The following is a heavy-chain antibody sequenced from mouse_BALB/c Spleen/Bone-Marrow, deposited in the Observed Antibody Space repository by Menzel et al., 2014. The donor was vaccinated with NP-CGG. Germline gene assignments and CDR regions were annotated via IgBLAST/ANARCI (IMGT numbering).Heavy chain of an antibody. CDR3: ARLGLYAYHDN. J-gene: IGHJ2*01. D-gene: IGHD1-2*01. CDR1: GFDFGRYW. V-gene: IGHV4-2*02. CDR2: INPGSRTI. Sequence: EVKVVESGGGLVQPGGSLNLACVASGFDFGRYWMSWARQAPGKGLEWIGEINPGSRTINYSPSLKDKFIISRDNGKNTLYLQMSKVRSEDSALYYCARLGLYAYHDNWGQGTTLTVSS.